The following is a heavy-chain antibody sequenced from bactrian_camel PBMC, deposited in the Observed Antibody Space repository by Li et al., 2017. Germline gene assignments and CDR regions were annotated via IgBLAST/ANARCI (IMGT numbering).Heavy chain of an antibody. Sequence: HVQLVESGGGLVQPGGSLRLSCAASGFTFSSYYLSWARQAPGKGLEWVSTIYGDGSKTYYSDSVKGRFTISRDNAKNTGYLQMNSLKSEDTALYYCYQLIAWNYHWSQGTQVTVS. CDR2: IYGDGSKT. J-gene: IGHJ4*01. D-gene: IGHD4*01. CDR3: YQLIAWNYH. CDR1: GFTFSSYY. V-gene: IGHV3-2*01.